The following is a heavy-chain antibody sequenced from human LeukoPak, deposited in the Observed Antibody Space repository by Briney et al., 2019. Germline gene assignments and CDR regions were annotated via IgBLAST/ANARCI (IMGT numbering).Heavy chain of an antibody. Sequence: GGSLRLSCAASGFTFSSYAMSWVRQAPGKGLEWVSYISSSSSTIYYADSVKGRFTISRDNAKNSLYLQMNSLRAEDTAVYYCARDIIAAAGFFDYWGQGTLVTVSS. CDR2: ISSSSSTI. D-gene: IGHD6-13*01. J-gene: IGHJ4*02. V-gene: IGHV3-48*01. CDR1: GFTFSSYA. CDR3: ARDIIAAAGFFDY.